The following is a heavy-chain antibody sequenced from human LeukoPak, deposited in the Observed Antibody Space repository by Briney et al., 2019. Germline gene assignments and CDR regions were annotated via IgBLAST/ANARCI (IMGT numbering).Heavy chain of an antibody. Sequence: PGGSLRLSCAASGFPFNDYWMSWVRQAPGKGLEWVANIKQDESEKYYVDSVKGRFTISRDNAKNSLYLQMNSLRAEDTAVYYCARESYDSSGYDFDYWGQGTLVTVSS. V-gene: IGHV3-7*01. CDR1: GFPFNDYW. D-gene: IGHD3-22*01. J-gene: IGHJ4*02. CDR3: ARESYDSSGYDFDY. CDR2: IKQDESEK.